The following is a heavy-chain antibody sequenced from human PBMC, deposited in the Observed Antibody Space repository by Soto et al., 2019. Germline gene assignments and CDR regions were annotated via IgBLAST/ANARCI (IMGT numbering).Heavy chain of an antibody. D-gene: IGHD7-27*01. J-gene: IGHJ4*02. CDR3: ALAGDWDTYDFDY. Sequence: QVQLQESGPGLVKPSETLSLTCSVSGGSFTNYYWNWIRQPPGKGLEWIGHIYYSGSTNYNPSLPSLKSRVTISIDTSKNQFSLKLSSVTAADTAVYYCALAGDWDTYDFDYWGQGTLVTVSS. CDR2: IYYSGST. V-gene: IGHV4-59*01. CDR1: GGSFTNYY.